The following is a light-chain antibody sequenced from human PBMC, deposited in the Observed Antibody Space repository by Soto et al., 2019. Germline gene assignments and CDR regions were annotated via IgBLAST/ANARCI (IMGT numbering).Light chain of an antibody. CDR3: QQFRSGTWT. CDR1: RSIRDW. J-gene: IGKJ1*01. V-gene: IGKV1-5*01. CDR2: DVS. Sequence: DIQMTQSPSTLSPSVGDTVTITCRASRSIRDWLAWYQQKPGKAPKLLLHDVSSLESGVPSRFSGSGSGTEFILTINGLQPDDFATYFCQQFRSGTWTFGQGTKVDIK.